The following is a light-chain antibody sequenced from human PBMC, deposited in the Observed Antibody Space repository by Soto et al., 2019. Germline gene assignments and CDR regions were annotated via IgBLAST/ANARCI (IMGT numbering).Light chain of an antibody. V-gene: IGKV3-20*01. J-gene: IGKJ1*01. Sequence: EIVLTQSPGTLSLSPGERATLSCRASQSVSNHFLAWYQQAPGQAPRLLIYGASSRATGIPDRFSGSGSGTDFTLTISRLEPEDFAVYFCHQYGSSPSTFGQRTKVDIK. CDR3: HQYGSSPST. CDR2: GAS. CDR1: QSVSNHF.